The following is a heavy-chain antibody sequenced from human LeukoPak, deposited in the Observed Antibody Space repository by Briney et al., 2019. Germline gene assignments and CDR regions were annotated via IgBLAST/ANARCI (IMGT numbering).Heavy chain of an antibody. CDR1: GFTFSYAW. V-gene: IGHV3-15*04. D-gene: IGHD1-7*01. CDR2: IVSNIDGETT. J-gene: IGHJ6*02. CDR3: TTDEDWNYARKDV. Sequence: GGSLRLSCAASGFTFSYAWMSWVRQVPGKGLEWVGQIVSNIDGETTDYAAPVKGRFTISRDDSESMLYLQMNSLKTEDTAVYYCTTDEDWNYARKDVWGQGATVIVSS.